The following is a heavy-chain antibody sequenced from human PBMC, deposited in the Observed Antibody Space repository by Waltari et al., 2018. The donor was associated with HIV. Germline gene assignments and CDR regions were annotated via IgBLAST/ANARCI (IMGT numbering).Heavy chain of an antibody. J-gene: IGHJ4*02. CDR2: IYSGGRT. D-gene: IGHD3-10*01. CDR3: AGSEGRGAFDY. CDR1: GCTVSSNY. Sequence: EVQLVESGGGLVQPGGSLRLSCAACGCTVSSNYMSWVRQAPGKGLDWVSVIYSGGRTYYGDSVKGRFTISRDNPKNTVYLQMNSLRVEDTAVYYCAGSEGRGAFDYWGQGTLVTVSS. V-gene: IGHV3-66*01.